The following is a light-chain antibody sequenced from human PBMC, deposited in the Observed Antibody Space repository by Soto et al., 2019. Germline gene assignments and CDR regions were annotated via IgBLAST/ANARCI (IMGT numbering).Light chain of an antibody. CDR1: TSNIGKNY. V-gene: IGLV1-51*01. CDR2: DTY. J-gene: IGLJ3*02. CDR3: GAWDGRLGGV. Sequence: QSVLTQPPSVSAAPGQKVTISCPGNTSNIGKNYVSWYQQFPGTAPKLLIYDTYERPSGIPDRFSASKSGTSATLVITGLQTGDEADYYCGAWDGRLGGVFGGGTKLTVL.